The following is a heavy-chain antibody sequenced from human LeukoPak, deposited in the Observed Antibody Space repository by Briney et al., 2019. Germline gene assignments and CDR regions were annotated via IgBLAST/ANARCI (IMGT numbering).Heavy chain of an antibody. CDR2: INPNSGGT. Sequence: ASVKVSCKASGYTFTGYYMHWVRQAPGRGLEWMGRINPNSGGTNYAQKFQGRVTMTRDTSISTAYMELSRLRSDDTAVYYCARVKQDIVLMVYAIGYYGMDVWGQGTTVTVSS. J-gene: IGHJ6*02. CDR1: GYTFTGYY. D-gene: IGHD2-8*01. V-gene: IGHV1-2*06. CDR3: ARVKQDIVLMVYAIGYYGMDV.